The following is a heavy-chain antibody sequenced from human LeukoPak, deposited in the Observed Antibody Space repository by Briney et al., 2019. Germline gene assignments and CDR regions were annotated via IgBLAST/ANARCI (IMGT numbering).Heavy chain of an antibody. J-gene: IGHJ6*02. CDR2: ISYDGSNK. CDR3: AKDGGRSPYYAMDV. Sequence: GGSLRLSCAASGFTFSSYAMHWVRQAPGKELEWVAVISYDGSNKYYADSVKGRFTISRDNSKNTLYLQMNSLRAEDTAVYYCAKDGGRSPYYAMDVWGQGTTVTVSS. CDR1: GFTFSSYA. V-gene: IGHV3-30-3*02. D-gene: IGHD6-19*01.